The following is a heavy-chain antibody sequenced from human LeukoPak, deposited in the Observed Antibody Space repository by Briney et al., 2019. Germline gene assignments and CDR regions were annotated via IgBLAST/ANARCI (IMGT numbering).Heavy chain of an antibody. CDR3: ARGRPDYYDSSGYYSLYYFDY. J-gene: IGHJ4*02. CDR2: INSDGSST. D-gene: IGHD3-22*01. Sequence: GGSLRLSCAASGFTFSSYWMHWVRQAPGKGLVWVSRINSDGSSTSYADSVKGRFTISRGNAKNTLYLQMNSLRAEDTAVYYCARGRPDYYDSSGYYSLYYFDYWGQGTLVTVSS. CDR1: GFTFSSYW. V-gene: IGHV3-74*01.